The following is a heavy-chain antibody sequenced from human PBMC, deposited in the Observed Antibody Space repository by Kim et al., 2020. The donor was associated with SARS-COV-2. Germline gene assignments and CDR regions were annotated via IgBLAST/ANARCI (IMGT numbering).Heavy chain of an antibody. CDR3: AKDFEY. Sequence: SETLSLTCSVSGDSISRSDYSWNWIRQHPGKGLEWIGYIFYSGRTYYNPSLKSLVIISVDTSKNQFSLKLNSATAADTALYYCAKDFEYWGQGILVTVSS. CDR2: IFYSGRT. CDR1: GDSISRSDYS. V-gene: IGHV4-31*01. J-gene: IGHJ4*02.